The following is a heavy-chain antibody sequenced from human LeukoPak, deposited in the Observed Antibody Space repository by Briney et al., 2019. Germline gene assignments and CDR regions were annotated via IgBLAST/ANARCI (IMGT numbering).Heavy chain of an antibody. Sequence: SETLSLTCTVSGGSISSYYWSWIRQPPGKGLEWIGYIYYSGSTNYNPSLKSRVTISVDTTKNQFSLKLSSVTAADTAVYYCARLSTGLSASYPFDYWGQGTLVTVSS. CDR3: ARLSTGLSASYPFDY. V-gene: IGHV4-59*01. CDR1: GGSISSYY. CDR2: IYYSGST. D-gene: IGHD1-26*01. J-gene: IGHJ4*02.